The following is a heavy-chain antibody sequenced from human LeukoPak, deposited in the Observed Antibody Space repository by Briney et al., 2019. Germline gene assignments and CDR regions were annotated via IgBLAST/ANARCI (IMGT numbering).Heavy chain of an antibody. V-gene: IGHV4-38-2*02. Sequence: SETLSLTCTVSDYSISSPYYWAWIRQPPGKGLEWIGSIYHNGKTYYNPSLKSRVNMSLDTSKNQFSLNLISVTAADTAVYYCARESSLDLNYWGQGILVTVSS. CDR2: IYHNGKT. J-gene: IGHJ4*02. D-gene: IGHD3-9*01. CDR3: ARESSLDLNY. CDR1: DYSISSPYY.